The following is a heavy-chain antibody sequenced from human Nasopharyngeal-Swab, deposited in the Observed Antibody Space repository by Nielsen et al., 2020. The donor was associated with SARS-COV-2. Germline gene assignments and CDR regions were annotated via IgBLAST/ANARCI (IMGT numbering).Heavy chain of an antibody. J-gene: IGHJ4*02. V-gene: IGHV3-30-3*01. Sequence: GESLKISCAASGFIFRTSAMHWLRQAPGKGLEWVAMTSYDGSITYYTDSVKGRFTISRDNSKKTLSLQMNSLRIEDTAVYYCARDSENDGWFPYSWGQGTLVTVSS. CDR2: TSYDGSIT. D-gene: IGHD6-19*01. CDR1: GFIFRTSA. CDR3: ARDSENDGWFPYS.